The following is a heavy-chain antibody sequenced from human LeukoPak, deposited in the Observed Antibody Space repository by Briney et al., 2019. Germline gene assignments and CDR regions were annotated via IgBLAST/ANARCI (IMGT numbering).Heavy chain of an antibody. CDR1: GGTFSSYA. J-gene: IGHJ1*01. CDR3: ARDGAGIAAAGTAEYFQH. CDR2: IIPIFGIA. Sequence: SVKLSCKASGGTFSSYAISWVRQAPGQGLEGMGGIIPIFGIANYAQKFQGRVTITADKSTSTAYMELSSLRSEDTAVYYCARDGAGIAAAGTAEYFQHWGQGTLVTVSS. D-gene: IGHD6-13*01. V-gene: IGHV1-69*10.